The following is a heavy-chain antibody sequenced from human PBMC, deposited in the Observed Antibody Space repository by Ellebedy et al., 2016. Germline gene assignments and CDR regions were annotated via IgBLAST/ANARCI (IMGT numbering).Heavy chain of an antibody. D-gene: IGHD2-21*01. CDR2: IYYSGST. V-gene: IGHV4-61*01. CDR1: GGSVSSGSYY. CDR3: AREFLPRPGINYYYGMDV. Sequence: SETLSLTXTVSGGSVSSGSYYWSWIRQPPGKGLEWIGYIYYSGSTNYNPSLKSRVTISVDTSKNQFSLKLSSVTAADTAVYYCAREFLPRPGINYYYGMDVWGQGTTVTVSS. J-gene: IGHJ6*02.